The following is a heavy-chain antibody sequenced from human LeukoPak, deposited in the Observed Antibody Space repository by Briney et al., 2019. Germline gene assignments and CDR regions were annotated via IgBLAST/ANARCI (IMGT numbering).Heavy chain of an antibody. CDR2: INPNSGGT. V-gene: IGHV1-2*02. Sequence: ASVKVSCKASGYTFTGYYMHWVRQAPRQGLEWMGWINPNSGGTNYAQKFQGRVTMTRDTSISTAYMELSRLRSDDTAVYYCARGTTVTQFGYYYYMDVWGKGTTVTVSS. J-gene: IGHJ6*03. D-gene: IGHD4-17*01. CDR1: GYTFTGYY. CDR3: ARGTTVTQFGYYYYMDV.